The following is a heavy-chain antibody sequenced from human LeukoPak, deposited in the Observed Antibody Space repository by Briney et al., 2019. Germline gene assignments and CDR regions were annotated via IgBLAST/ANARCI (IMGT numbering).Heavy chain of an antibody. J-gene: IGHJ4*02. CDR1: GYTFTGYY. CDR2: INPNSGGT. Sequence: ASVKVSCKASGYTFTGYYMHWVRQAPGQGLEWMGRINPNSGGTNYAQKFQGRVTMTRDTSISTAYMELSRLRSDDTAVYYCARGRYYDFWSGYYPTYYFDYWGQGTLVTVSS. V-gene: IGHV1-2*06. D-gene: IGHD3-3*01. CDR3: ARGRYYDFWSGYYPTYYFDY.